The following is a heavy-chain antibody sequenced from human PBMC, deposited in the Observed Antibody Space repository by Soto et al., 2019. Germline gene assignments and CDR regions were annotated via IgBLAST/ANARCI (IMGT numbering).Heavy chain of an antibody. CDR2: ISGSSSYR. D-gene: IGHD1-26*01. CDR1: GFAFSDYY. J-gene: IGHJ4*02. V-gene: IGHV3-11*06. Sequence: GGSLRLSCAASGFAFSDYYMTWIRQAPGKGLECVSYISGSSSYRNYADSVKGRFTIYRDNAKNSLYLQMNSLRTDKTAVYYCSRMHSGAIDYWGQGTLVTVSS. CDR3: SRMHSGAIDY.